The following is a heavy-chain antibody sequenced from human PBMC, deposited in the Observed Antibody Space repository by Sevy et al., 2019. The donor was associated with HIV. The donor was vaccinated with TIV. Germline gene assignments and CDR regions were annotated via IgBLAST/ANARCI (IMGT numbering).Heavy chain of an antibody. J-gene: IGHJ4*02. D-gene: IGHD3-22*01. Sequence: SETLSLTCTVSGGSISSYYWSWIRQPAGKGLEWIGRIYTSGSTNYNPSLKSRVTMSVDTSKNQFYLKLSSVTAADTAVYYCARGDPYYYDSSGYYPFDYWGQGTLVTVSS. CDR1: GGSISSYY. CDR2: IYTSGST. CDR3: ARGDPYYYDSSGYYPFDY. V-gene: IGHV4-4*07.